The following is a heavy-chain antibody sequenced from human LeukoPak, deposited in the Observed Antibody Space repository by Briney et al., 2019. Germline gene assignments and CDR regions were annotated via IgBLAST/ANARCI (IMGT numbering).Heavy chain of an antibody. J-gene: IGHJ4*02. CDR3: ARSLQTLGGAYPMIESY. CDR1: GYTFTSYG. D-gene: IGHD3-22*01. V-gene: IGHV1-18*01. CDR2: ISAYNGNT. Sequence: GASVKVSCKASGYTFTSYGISWVRQAPGQGLEWMGWISAYNGNTNYAQKLQGRVTMTTDTSTSTAYMELRSLRSDDTAVYYCARSLQTLGGAYPMIESYWGQGTLVTVSS.